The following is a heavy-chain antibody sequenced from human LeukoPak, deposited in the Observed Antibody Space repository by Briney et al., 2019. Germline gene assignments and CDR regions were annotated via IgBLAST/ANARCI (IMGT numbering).Heavy chain of an antibody. J-gene: IGHJ4*02. D-gene: IGHD3-16*01. CDR2: INHSGST. CDR1: GGSLSGYY. V-gene: IGHV4-34*01. Sequence: SETLSLTCAVYGGSLSGYYWSWIRQPPGKGLEWIGEINHSGSTNYNPSLKSRVTISVDTSKNQFSLKLSSVTAADTAVYYRARALGYPDYWGQGTLVTVSS. CDR3: ARALGYPDY.